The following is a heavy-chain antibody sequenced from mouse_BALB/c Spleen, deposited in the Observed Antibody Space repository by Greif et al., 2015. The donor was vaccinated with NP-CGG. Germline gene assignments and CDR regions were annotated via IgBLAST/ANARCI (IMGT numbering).Heavy chain of an antibody. D-gene: IGHD2-3*01. V-gene: IGHV1S81*02. Sequence: VKLVESGAELVKRGASVKLSCKASGYTFTSYWMHWVRQRPGQGLEWIGEINPSNGRINYNEKFKSKATLTVDKSSSTDYMQLSSLTSEDSAVYYGAIYDGYYYYAMDYWGQGTSVTVFS. CDR3: AIYDGYYYYAMDY. J-gene: IGHJ4*01. CDR1: GYTFTSYW. CDR2: INPSNGRI.